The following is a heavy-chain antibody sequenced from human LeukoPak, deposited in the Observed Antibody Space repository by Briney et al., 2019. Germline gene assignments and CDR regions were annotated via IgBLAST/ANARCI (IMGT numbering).Heavy chain of an antibody. J-gene: IGHJ3*02. CDR3: ARDYYGDYIRYDAFDI. V-gene: IGHV3-30*02. CDR1: GFTFSSYG. D-gene: IGHD4-17*01. Sequence: PGGSLRLSCTASGFTFSSYGMHWVRQAPGKGLEWVTFIQYDGSKKYYADSVKGRFTISRDNSKNTLYLEMNSLRAEDTAVYYCARDYYGDYIRYDAFDIWGQGTMVTVSS. CDR2: IQYDGSKK.